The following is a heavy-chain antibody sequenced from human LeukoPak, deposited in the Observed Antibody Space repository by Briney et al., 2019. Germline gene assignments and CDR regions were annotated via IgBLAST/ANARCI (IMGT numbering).Heavy chain of an antibody. CDR2: IYYSGST. CDR1: GGSISSSSYY. Sequence: SETLSLTCTVSGGSISSSSYYWGWIRQPPGKGLEWIGSIYYSGSTYYNPSLKSRVTISVDTSKNQFSLKLSSVTAADTAVYYCATKTSITGTDDAFDIWGQGTMVTVSS. J-gene: IGHJ3*02. CDR3: ATKTSITGTDDAFDI. D-gene: IGHD1-7*01. V-gene: IGHV4-39*07.